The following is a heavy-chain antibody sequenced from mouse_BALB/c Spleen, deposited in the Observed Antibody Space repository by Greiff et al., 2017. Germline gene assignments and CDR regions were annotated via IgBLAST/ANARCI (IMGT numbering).Heavy chain of an antibody. CDR2: ISYDGSN. V-gene: IGHV3-6*01. D-gene: IGHD1-2*01. CDR1: GYSITSGYY. CDR3: AREFITTADYAMDY. Sequence: DVKLVESGPGLVKPSQSLSLTCSVTGYSITSGYYWNWIRQFPGNKLEWMGYISYDGSNNYNPSLKNRISITRDTSKNQFFLKLNSVTTEDTATYYCAREFITTADYAMDYWGQGTSVTVSS. J-gene: IGHJ4*01.